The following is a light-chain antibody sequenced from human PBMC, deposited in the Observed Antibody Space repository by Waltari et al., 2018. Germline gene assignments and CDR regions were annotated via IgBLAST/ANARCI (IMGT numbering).Light chain of an antibody. Sequence: QSALTQPASVSGSPGQSITIFCTGTSSDVGGYNYVSWYQQHPGKAPKLMIYEVTNRPSGFSNRFSGSKSGDTASLTISGLQTEDEADDYCCSYTSSSPPAYVFGTGTKVTVL. V-gene: IGLV2-14*01. CDR2: EVT. CDR3: CSYTSSSPPAYV. CDR1: SSDVGGYNY. J-gene: IGLJ1*01.